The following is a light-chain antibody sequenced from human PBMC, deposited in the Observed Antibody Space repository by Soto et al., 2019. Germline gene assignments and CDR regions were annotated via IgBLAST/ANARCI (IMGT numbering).Light chain of an antibody. Sequence: QSVLTQPPSASGSPGQSVTISCTGTSSDVGGYNYVSWYQQHPDKTPKLMIYEVTKRPSGVPDRFSGSKSGDTASLTVSGLQAEDEADYYCSSYAGSNNYVFRTGTKVT. CDR2: EVT. CDR1: SSDVGGYNY. J-gene: IGLJ1*01. CDR3: SSYAGSNNYV. V-gene: IGLV2-8*01.